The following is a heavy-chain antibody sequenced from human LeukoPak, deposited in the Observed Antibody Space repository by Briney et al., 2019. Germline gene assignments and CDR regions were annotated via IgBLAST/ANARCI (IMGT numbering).Heavy chain of an antibody. J-gene: IGHJ4*02. V-gene: IGHV7-4-1*02. Sequence: ASVKVSCKASGYTFTSYAMNWVRQAPGQGLEWMGWINANTGNPTYAQGFTGRFVSSLDTSVSTAYLQISSLKAEDTAVYYCARDDTAMASDYWGQGTLVTVSS. CDR1: GYTFTSYA. CDR3: ARDDTAMASDY. D-gene: IGHD5-18*01. CDR2: INANTGNP.